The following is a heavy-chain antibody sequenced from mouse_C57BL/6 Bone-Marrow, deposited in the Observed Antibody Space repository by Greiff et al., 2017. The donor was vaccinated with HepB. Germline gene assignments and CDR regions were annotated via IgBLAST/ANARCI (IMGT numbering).Heavy chain of an antibody. D-gene: IGHD1-1*01. Sequence: EVQLQQSGPVLVKPGASVKMSCKASGYTFTDYYMNWVKQSHGKSLEWIGVINPYNGGTSYNQKFKGKATLTVDKSSSTAYMELNSLTSEDSAVYYCAREFFFYGSSSWFAYWGQGTLVTVSA. CDR1: GYTFTDYY. J-gene: IGHJ3*01. CDR3: AREFFFYGSSSWFAY. V-gene: IGHV1-19*01. CDR2: INPYNGGT.